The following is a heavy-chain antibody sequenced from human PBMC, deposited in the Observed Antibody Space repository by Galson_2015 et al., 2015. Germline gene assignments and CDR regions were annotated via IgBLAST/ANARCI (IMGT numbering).Heavy chain of an antibody. V-gene: IGHV1-18*01. CDR1: GYTFTSYG. J-gene: IGHJ4*02. CDR3: ARDGRQLCLVIPDY. D-gene: IGHD3-16*01. Sequence: SVKVSCKASGYTFTSYGISWVRQAPGQGLEWIGWISVYNGNTNYAQKFQGRVTMTTDTSTSTAYMELRSLRSDDTAVYYCARDGRQLCLVIPDYWGQGTLVTVSS. CDR2: ISVYNGNT.